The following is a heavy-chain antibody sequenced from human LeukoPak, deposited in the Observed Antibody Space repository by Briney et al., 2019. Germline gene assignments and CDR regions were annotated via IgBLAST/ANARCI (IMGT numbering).Heavy chain of an antibody. Sequence: GASVKVSCKASGYTFTSYDIYWVRQATGQGLEWVGWMNPNSGNTGYAQKFQGRVTMTRNTSISTAYMELSSLRSEDTAVYYCARGSLGRGYCSGGSCYKGFDYWGQGTLVTVSS. CDR2: MNPNSGNT. V-gene: IGHV1-8*01. CDR1: GYTFTSYD. J-gene: IGHJ4*02. D-gene: IGHD2-15*01. CDR3: ARGSLGRGYCSGGSCYKGFDY.